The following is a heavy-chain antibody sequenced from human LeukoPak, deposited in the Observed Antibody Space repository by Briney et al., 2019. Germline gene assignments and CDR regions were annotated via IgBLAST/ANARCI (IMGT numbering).Heavy chain of an antibody. CDR1: GYSFTSYW. D-gene: IGHD5-18*01. V-gene: IGHV5-51*01. Sequence: GESLKISCKGSGYSFTSYWIGWVRQMPGKGLEWMGIIYPGDSDTRYSPSFQGQVTISADKSIGTAYLQWSSLKASDTAMYYCARHRGYSYGLYYYYYMDVWGKGTTVTVSS. CDR3: ARHRGYSYGLYYYYYMDV. CDR2: IYPGDSDT. J-gene: IGHJ6*03.